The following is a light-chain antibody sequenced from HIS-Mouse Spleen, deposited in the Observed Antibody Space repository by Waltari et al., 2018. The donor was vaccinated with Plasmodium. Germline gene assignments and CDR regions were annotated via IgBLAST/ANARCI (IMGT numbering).Light chain of an antibody. CDR3: YSTDSSGNHRV. J-gene: IGLJ3*02. CDR2: EDS. V-gene: IGLV3-10*01. Sequence: SYELTQPPSVSVSPGQTARITCSGDALPKKYAYWYQQKSGQAPVLVIYEDSKRPFGIPQRFSGSSSRTRATLTISGAQVEDEADYYCYSTDSSGNHRVFGGGTKLTVL. CDR1: ALPKKY.